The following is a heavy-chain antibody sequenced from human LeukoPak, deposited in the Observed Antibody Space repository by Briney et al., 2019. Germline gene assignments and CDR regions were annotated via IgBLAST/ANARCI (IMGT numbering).Heavy chain of an antibody. V-gene: IGHV1-8*03. CDR2: MNPNSGNI. D-gene: IGHD2-15*01. Sequence: ASVKVSCKASGYTFTSYDINWVRQAPGQGLEWMGWMNPNSGNIGYAQKFQGRVTITRNTSISTAYMELSSLRSEDTAVYYCARRYCSGGSCSRHLNYYYYYYYVDVWGKGTTVTVSS. CDR1: GYTFTSYD. J-gene: IGHJ6*03. CDR3: ARRYCSGGSCSRHLNYYYYYYYVDV.